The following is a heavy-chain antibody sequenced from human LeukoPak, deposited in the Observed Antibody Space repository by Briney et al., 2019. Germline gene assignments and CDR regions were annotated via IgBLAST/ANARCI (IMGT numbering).Heavy chain of an antibody. Sequence: SETLSLTCTVSGGSISSYCWSWIRQPAGKGLEWIGRIYTSGSTNYNPSLKSRVTMSVDTSKNQFSLKLSSVTAADTAVYYCARGIDELRFLEWPLIDVCGMDVWGQGTTVTVSS. D-gene: IGHD3-3*01. CDR3: ARGIDELRFLEWPLIDVCGMDV. CDR1: GGSISSYC. V-gene: IGHV4-4*07. J-gene: IGHJ6*02. CDR2: IYTSGST.